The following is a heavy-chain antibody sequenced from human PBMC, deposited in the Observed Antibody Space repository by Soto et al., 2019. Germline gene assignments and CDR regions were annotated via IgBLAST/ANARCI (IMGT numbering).Heavy chain of an antibody. CDR2: IDYNGVT. CDR1: GASISSRDYY. D-gene: IGHD2-8*01. CDR3: GRVMIGTSRHTDPDY. J-gene: IGHJ4*02. V-gene: IGHV4-39*01. Sequence: SDTLSRTCTVSGASISSRDYYWFWIRQTPGKGLEWIGNIDYNGVTYYNPSLKSRVTVSKDTSKNQFSLKVASVTAADTAIYYCGRVMIGTSRHTDPDYWRQGTQVIVYS.